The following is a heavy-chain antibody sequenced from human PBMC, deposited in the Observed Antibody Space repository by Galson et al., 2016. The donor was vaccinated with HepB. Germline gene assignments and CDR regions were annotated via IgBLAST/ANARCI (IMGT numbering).Heavy chain of an antibody. CDR3: ARGAATDISYDY. D-gene: IGHD5-18*01. CDR1: GYTFTTYY. V-gene: IGHV1-46*01. CDR2: INSGGGDT. Sequence: SVKVSCKASGYTFTTYYMHWVRQAPGQGLEWMGIINSGGGDTVHAEKFQGRVTMTRDTSTDTVYMELSSLRSEDTAVYYCARGAATDISYDYWGQGTLVTVSS. J-gene: IGHJ4*02.